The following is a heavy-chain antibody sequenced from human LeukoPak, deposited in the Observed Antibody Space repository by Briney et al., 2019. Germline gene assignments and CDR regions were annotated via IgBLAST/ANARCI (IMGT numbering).Heavy chain of an antibody. Sequence: GGSLRLSCAASGFTFSSYSMNWVRQAPGKGLEWVSYISSSSSTIYCADSVKGRFTISRDNAKNSLYLQMNSLRAEDTAVYYCARGIAARSVDYWGQGTLVTVSS. CDR3: ARGIAARSVDY. D-gene: IGHD6-6*01. V-gene: IGHV3-48*04. J-gene: IGHJ4*02. CDR2: ISSSSSTI. CDR1: GFTFSSYS.